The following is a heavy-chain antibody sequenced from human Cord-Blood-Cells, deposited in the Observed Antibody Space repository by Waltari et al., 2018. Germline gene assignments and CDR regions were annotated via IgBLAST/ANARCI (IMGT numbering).Heavy chain of an antibody. D-gene: IGHD3-22*01. CDR1: GGSISSHY. V-gene: IGHV4-59*11. CDR2: IYYSGST. J-gene: IGHJ3*02. Sequence: QVQLQEPVPGLVKPSETLSLTCTVSGGSISSHYWSWIRQPPGKGLEWIGYIYYSGSTNYHPSLKSRVTISVDTSKNQSSRKLSSVTAADTAVYYCARGGLAKTYYYDSSGYTDDAFDIWGQGTMVTVSS. CDR3: ARGGLAKTYYYDSSGYTDDAFDI.